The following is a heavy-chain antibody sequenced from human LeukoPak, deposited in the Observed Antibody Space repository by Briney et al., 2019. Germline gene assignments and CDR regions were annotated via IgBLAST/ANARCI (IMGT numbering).Heavy chain of an antibody. J-gene: IGHJ4*02. D-gene: IGHD3-10*01. CDR3: VKFREAHPWPDFDS. Sequence: SGGSLRLSRSASGFTLSYYAMSWVRQARGKGLEGVSTICCGGATYYPDSVEGRFTISRDNSINTLSLQTNTLRAEDTAIYYCVKFREAHPWPDFDSWGQGTLVTVSS. V-gene: IGHV3-23*01. CDR2: ICCGGAT. CDR1: GFTLSYYA.